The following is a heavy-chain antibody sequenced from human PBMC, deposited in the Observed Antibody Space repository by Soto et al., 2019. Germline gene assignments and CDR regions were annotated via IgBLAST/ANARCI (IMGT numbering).Heavy chain of an antibody. J-gene: IGHJ4*02. D-gene: IGHD2-2*01. CDR1: GGSISSYY. V-gene: IGHV4-59*01. Sequence: KSSETLSLTCTVSGGSISSYYWSWIRQPPGKGLEWIGYIYYSGSTNYNPSLKSRVTISVDTSKNQFSLKLSSVTAADTAVYYCARLYQLTNYFDYWGQGTLVTVSS. CDR2: IYYSGST. CDR3: ARLYQLTNYFDY.